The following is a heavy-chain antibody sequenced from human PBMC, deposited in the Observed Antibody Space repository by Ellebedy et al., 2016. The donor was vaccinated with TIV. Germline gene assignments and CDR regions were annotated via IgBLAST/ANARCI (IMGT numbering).Heavy chain of an antibody. CDR3: ARHSGYYWHYFDS. V-gene: IGHV3-23*01. CDR2: ISGRGDSA. J-gene: IGHJ4*02. CDR1: TFTFSTCA. Sequence: GESLKISCAASTFTFSTCAMSWVRQAPGKGLEWVSSISGRGDSAYYADSVKGRFTISRDNSKNTLYLQMNSLRSEDTAVYYCARHSGYYWHYFDSWGQGTLVTVSS. D-gene: IGHD3-22*01.